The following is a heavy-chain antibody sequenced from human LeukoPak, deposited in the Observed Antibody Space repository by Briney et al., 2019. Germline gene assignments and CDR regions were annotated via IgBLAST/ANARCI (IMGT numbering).Heavy chain of an antibody. D-gene: IGHD4-17*01. J-gene: IGHJ4*02. CDR2: IRSKANNYAT. CDR1: GFTFSGSA. V-gene: IGHV3-73*01. CDR3: TRFGTTVTTEGDS. Sequence: PGGSLRLSCAASGFTFSGSAMHWVRQASGKGLEWVGRIRSKANNYATAYAASVKGRFTISRDDSKNTAYLQMNSLKTEDTAVYYCTRFGTTVTTEGDSWGQGTLVTVSS.